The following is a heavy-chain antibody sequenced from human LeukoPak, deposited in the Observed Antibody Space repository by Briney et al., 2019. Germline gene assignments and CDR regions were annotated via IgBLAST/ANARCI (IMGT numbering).Heavy chain of an antibody. Sequence: PSETLSLTCTVSGGSISSYYWSWIRQPPGKGLEWVGYICYSGSTNYNPSLKSRVTISVDTSKNQFSLKLSSVTAADTAVYYCARDQVVRGVDAFDIWGQGTMVTVSS. D-gene: IGHD2-15*01. V-gene: IGHV4-59*01. CDR3: ARDQVVRGVDAFDI. CDR2: ICYSGST. J-gene: IGHJ3*02. CDR1: GGSISSYY.